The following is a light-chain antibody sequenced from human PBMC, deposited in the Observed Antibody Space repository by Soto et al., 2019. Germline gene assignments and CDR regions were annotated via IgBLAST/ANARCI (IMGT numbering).Light chain of an antibody. CDR1: QSVSSN. CDR3: QQYNNWPPGT. V-gene: IGKV3-15*01. J-gene: IGKJ1*01. CDR2: GAS. Sequence: EIVMMQSPATLSVSPGERATLSCRASQSVSSNLAWYQQKPGQAPRLLIYGASTRATGIPARFSGSGSGTEFTLTISSLQSEDFAVYYCQQYNNWPPGTFGQGTKV.